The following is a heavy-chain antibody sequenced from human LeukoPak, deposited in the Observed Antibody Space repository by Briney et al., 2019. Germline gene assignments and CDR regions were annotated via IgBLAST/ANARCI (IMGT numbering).Heavy chain of an antibody. D-gene: IGHD3-9*01. CDR3: AKGPLERYFDWLSYFDY. V-gene: IGHV3-30*02. J-gene: IGHJ4*02. Sequence: GGSLRLSCAASGFTFSSYGMHWVRQAPGKGLEWVAFIRYDGSNKYYADSVKGRFTIFRDNSKNTLYLQMNSLRAEDTAVYYCAKGPLERYFDWLSYFDYWGQGTLVTVSS. CDR2: IRYDGSNK. CDR1: GFTFSSYG.